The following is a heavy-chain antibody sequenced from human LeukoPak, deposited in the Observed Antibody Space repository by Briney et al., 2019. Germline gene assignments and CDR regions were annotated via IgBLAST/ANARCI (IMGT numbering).Heavy chain of an antibody. CDR3: ARGWASSRRKAFGI. V-gene: IGHV3-7*03. J-gene: IGHJ3*02. CDR2: INPDESTK. CDR1: GFTFSSSW. Sequence: GGSLRLSCVASGFTFSSSWMSWVRQAPGGGLEFVANINPDESTKNYVDSVKGRFTISRDNAKNSLYLQMNSLRAEDTAVYYCARGWASSRRKAFGIWGQGTMVTVSS. D-gene: IGHD3-16*01.